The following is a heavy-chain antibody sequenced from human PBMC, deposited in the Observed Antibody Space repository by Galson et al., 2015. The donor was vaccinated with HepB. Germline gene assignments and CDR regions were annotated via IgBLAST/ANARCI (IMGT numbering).Heavy chain of an antibody. CDR3: ARSRSYGGTYNWFDP. CDR1: GGTFSSYA. J-gene: IGHJ5*02. V-gene: IGHV1-69*13. Sequence: SVKVSCKASGGTFSSYAISWVRQAPGQGLEWMGGIIPIFGTANYAQKFQGRVTITADESTSTAYVELSSLRSEDTAVYYCARSRSYGGTYNWFDPWGQGTLVTVSS. CDR2: IIPIFGTA. D-gene: IGHD1-26*01.